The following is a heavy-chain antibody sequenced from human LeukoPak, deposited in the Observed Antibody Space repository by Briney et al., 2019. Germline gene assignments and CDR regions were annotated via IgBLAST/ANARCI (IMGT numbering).Heavy chain of an antibody. V-gene: IGHV1-8*01. J-gene: IGHJ4*02. CDR3: ARSRPGATNLDY. CDR2: MNPNSGNT. D-gene: IGHD1-26*01. Sequence: ASVKVSCKASGYTFTSYDINWVRQATGQGLEWMGWMNPNSGNTGYAQKFQGRVTMTRNTSISTAYMELSSLRSEDTAVYYCARSRPGATNLDYWGQGTLVTVSS. CDR1: GYTFTSYD.